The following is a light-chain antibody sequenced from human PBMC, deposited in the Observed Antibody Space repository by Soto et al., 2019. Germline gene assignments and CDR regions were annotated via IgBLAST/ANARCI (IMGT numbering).Light chain of an antibody. V-gene: IGLV2-14*01. J-gene: IGLJ2*01. CDR3: SSYTSSNTVI. Sequence: QSALTQPASVSGSPGQSITISCTGTNSDVGGYNYVSWYQQHPGKAPKLMIYEVSNRPSGVSNRFSGSKSGNTASLTISGLRAEDEADYYCSSYTSSNTVIFGGGTQLTVL. CDR1: NSDVGGYNY. CDR2: EVS.